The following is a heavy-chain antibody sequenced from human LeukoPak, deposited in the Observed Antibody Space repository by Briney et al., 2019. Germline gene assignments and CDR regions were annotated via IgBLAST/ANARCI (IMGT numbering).Heavy chain of an antibody. CDR1: GFTFSSYS. CDR3: ARADSYDYVWGSYIGLFDY. Sequence: GGSLRLSCAASGFTFSSYSMNWVRQAPGKGLEWVSSISSSSSYIYYADSVKGRFTISRDNAKNSLYLQMNSRRAEDTAVYYCARADSYDYVWGSYIGLFDYWGQGTLVTVSS. J-gene: IGHJ4*02. D-gene: IGHD3-16*01. CDR2: ISSSSSYI. V-gene: IGHV3-21*01.